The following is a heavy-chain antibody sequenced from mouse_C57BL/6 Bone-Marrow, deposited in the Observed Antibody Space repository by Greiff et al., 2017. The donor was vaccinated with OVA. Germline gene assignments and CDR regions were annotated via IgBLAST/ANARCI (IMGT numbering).Heavy chain of an antibody. Sequence: QVQLKQPGAELVKPGASVKLSCKASGYTFTSYWMQWVKQRPGQGLEWIGEIDPSDSYTNYNQKFKGKATLTVDTSSSTAYMQLSSLTSEDSAVYYCARSDYYYGSSWGYFDVWGTGTTVTVSS. CDR2: IDPSDSYT. CDR3: ARSDYYYGSSWGYFDV. D-gene: IGHD1-1*01. V-gene: IGHV1-50*01. CDR1: GYTFTSYW. J-gene: IGHJ1*03.